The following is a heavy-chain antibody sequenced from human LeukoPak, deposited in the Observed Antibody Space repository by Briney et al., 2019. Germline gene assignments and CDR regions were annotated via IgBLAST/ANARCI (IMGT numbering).Heavy chain of an antibody. V-gene: IGHV4-59*01. CDR3: AVTYYDFWSGYFYFDY. J-gene: IGHJ4*02. CDR1: GGSISSYY. Sequence: PSETLSLTCTVSGGSISSYYWSWIRQPPGKGLEWIGYIYYSGSTNYNPSLKSRVTISVDTSKNQFSLKLSSVTAADTAVYYCAVTYYDFWSGYFYFDYWGQGTLVTVPS. D-gene: IGHD3-3*01. CDR2: IYYSGST.